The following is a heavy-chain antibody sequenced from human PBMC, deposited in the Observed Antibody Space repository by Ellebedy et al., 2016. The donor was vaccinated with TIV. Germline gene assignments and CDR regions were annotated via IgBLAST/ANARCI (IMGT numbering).Heavy chain of an antibody. Sequence: PGGPLRLSCAASGFTFGTYPMNWVRQAPGKGLEWVSIFSANGGTTYYAASVKGRFTISRDNSKNTLFLQMCSLRAEDTAVYFCARRSTDFAFDSWGQGTLVTVSS. CDR3: ARRSTDFAFDS. CDR2: FSANGGTT. V-gene: IGHV3-23*01. D-gene: IGHD3/OR15-3a*01. CDR1: GFTFGTYP. J-gene: IGHJ4*02.